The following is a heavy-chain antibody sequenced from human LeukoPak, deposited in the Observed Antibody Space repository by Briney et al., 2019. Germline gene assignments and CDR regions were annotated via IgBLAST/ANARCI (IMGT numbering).Heavy chain of an antibody. CDR2: MSYDGTDK. V-gene: IGHV3-33*01. D-gene: IGHD6-13*01. Sequence: GGALRLSCAASGFTFSSYDMHWVRQAPGNGLEWVAVMSYDGTDKYYADSVKGRLTISRDNSQNTLYLQVNSLSAEDTAVYYCARGLYRSNWKTLDCWGQGTLVTVSS. CDR3: ARGLYRSNWKTLDC. J-gene: IGHJ4*02. CDR1: GFTFSSYD.